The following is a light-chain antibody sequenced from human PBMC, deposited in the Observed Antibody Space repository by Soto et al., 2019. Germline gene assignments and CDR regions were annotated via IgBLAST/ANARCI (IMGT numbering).Light chain of an antibody. Sequence: DIVMTQSPLSLPVTPGQSASISCRSSQSLLHSSGNNYLDWYVQKPGQSPQLLIYWGSNRASGVPVRFSGSGSGTDFTLKINRVEAEDVGVYYCMQGQQTPLTFGQGTRLEIK. V-gene: IGKV2-28*01. CDR3: MQGQQTPLT. J-gene: IGKJ5*01. CDR2: WGS. CDR1: QSLLHSSGNNY.